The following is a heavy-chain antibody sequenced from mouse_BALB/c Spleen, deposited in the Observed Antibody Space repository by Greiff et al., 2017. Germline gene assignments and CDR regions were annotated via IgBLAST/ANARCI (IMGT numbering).Heavy chain of an antibody. D-gene: IGHD2-14*01. CDR3: TRGVYRYDQFAY. V-gene: IGHV1S81*02. Sequence: VQLLQSGADLVKPGASLKFSCTASGFTFTSYDMYWVNQTPGQGLEWIGGISTSDGGTYFNEKLKSKATMTEDKSSSTAYMQLSRLTSEDSAVYYCTRGVYRYDQFAYWGQGTLVTVSA. CDR2: ISTSDGGT. CDR1: GFTFTSYD. J-gene: IGHJ3*01.